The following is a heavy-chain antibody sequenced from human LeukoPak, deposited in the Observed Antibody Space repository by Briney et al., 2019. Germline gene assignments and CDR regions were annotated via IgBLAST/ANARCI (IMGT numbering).Heavy chain of an antibody. Sequence: GGSLRLSCAASGFTFSGYWMTWVRQAPGKGLEWVANIKQDGSEKYYVDSVKGRFTISRDNAKNSLYLQMNSLRAEDTAVYYCARVRTRLFDYWGQGTLVTVS. CDR2: IKQDGSEK. CDR3: ARVRTRLFDY. V-gene: IGHV3-7*05. J-gene: IGHJ4*02. D-gene: IGHD2-21*01. CDR1: GFTFSGYW.